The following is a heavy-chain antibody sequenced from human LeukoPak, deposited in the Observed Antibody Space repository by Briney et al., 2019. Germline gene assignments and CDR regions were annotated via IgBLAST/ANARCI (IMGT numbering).Heavy chain of an antibody. Sequence: EGSLRLSCVASGFTFSSRWMHWVRQAPGKGLVWVSIINTDGSTTRYADFVEGRFTISRDNARNALYLEMNSLRVEDTAVYFCARDISRTMDVWGQGTTVTV. V-gene: IGHV3-74*01. CDR2: INTDGSTT. CDR1: GFTFSSRW. D-gene: IGHD2/OR15-2a*01. CDR3: ARDISRTMDV. J-gene: IGHJ6*02.